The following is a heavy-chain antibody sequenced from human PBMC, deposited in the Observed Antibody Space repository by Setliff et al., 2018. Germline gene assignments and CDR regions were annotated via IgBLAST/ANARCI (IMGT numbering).Heavy chain of an antibody. CDR2: IYHSGST. J-gene: IGHJ3*02. CDR1: GGSISSGGYS. D-gene: IGHD3-22*01. V-gene: IGHV4-30-2*01. Sequence: PSETLSLTCAVSGGSISSGGYSWSWIRQPPGKGLEWIGYIYHSGSTYYNPSLKSRVTISVDRSKNQFSLKLSSVTAADTAVYYCARELRPGPQAKYYYDSSGYSPFDIWGQGTMVTVSS. CDR3: ARELRPGPQAKYYYDSSGYSPFDI.